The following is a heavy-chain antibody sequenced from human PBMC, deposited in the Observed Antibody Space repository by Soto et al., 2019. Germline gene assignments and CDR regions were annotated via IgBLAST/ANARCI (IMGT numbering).Heavy chain of an antibody. CDR3: VKDCRVGYDWTHD. V-gene: IGHV3-23*01. D-gene: IGHD5-12*01. Sequence: DVQLLESGGDLVQPGGSLRLSCAASGFIFSNYAMSWVRQAPGKGLEWVSLIRGSGGPTNYADSVKGRFTVSRDNSKNIRLRQKNSLGAEDTAVDYYVKDCRVGYDWTHDWGQGTLVTVSS. CDR1: GFIFSNYA. CDR2: IRGSGGPT. J-gene: IGHJ4*02.